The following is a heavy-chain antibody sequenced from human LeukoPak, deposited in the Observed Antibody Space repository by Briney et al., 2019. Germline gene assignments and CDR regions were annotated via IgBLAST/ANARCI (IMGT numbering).Heavy chain of an antibody. J-gene: IGHJ4*02. CDR1: GFTFSGSA. V-gene: IGHV3-73*01. D-gene: IGHD1-26*01. CDR3: ARGFSGSYYGTTDY. CDR2: IGSKPNSYAT. Sequence: PGGSLRLSCAVSGFTFSGSAMHWVRQASGRGLEWVGRIGSKPNSYATTYAASVKGRFTISRDDSKNTSYLQLNGLKTEDTAVYYCARGFSGSYYGTTDYWGQGTLVTVSS.